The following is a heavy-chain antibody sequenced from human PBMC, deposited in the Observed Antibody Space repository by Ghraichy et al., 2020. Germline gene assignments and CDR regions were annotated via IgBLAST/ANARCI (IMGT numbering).Heavy chain of an antibody. D-gene: IGHD6-19*01. V-gene: IGHV4-34*01. J-gene: IGHJ1*01. CDR2: VNENGST. CDR1: GGSFSGYY. Sequence: ETLSLTCGVYGGSFSGYYWNWIRQTPGKGLEWIGEVNENGSTNYNPSLKSRVTISPDVPTNQFSLKLTSVTAADTGLYYCARPFRDRRGWFSVGRYFQHWGQGTLVTVSS. CDR3: ARPFRDRRGWFSVGRYFQH.